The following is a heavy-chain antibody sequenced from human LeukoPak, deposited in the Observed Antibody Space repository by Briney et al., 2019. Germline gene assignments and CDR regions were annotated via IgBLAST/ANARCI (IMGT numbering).Heavy chain of an antibody. J-gene: IGHJ4*02. CDR3: ARAENGSGDEPEPFDY. Sequence: PSETLSLTCTVPGYSISSGYYWGWIRQPPGKGLEWIGSIYHSGSTYYNPSLKSRVTISVDTSKNQFSLKLSSVTAADTAVYYCARAENGSGDEPEPFDYWGQGTLVTVSS. D-gene: IGHD3-10*01. CDR2: IYHSGST. V-gene: IGHV4-38-2*02. CDR1: GYSISSGYY.